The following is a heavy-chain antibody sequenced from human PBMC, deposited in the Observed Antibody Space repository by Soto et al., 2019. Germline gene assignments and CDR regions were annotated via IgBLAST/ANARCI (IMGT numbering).Heavy chain of an antibody. D-gene: IGHD6-19*01. Sequence: SETLSLTFTVSGGPISSGGYYWSWIRQHPGKGQERIGNIYYSGSTYYNKSLKSRVTISVDTSKIQFSLKLSFVTAADTAVFYCASARTGSGWYRNWFDPWGQGTLVTVSS. V-gene: IGHV4-31*03. CDR3: ASARTGSGWYRNWFDP. CDR2: IYYSGST. CDR1: GGPISSGGYY. J-gene: IGHJ5*02.